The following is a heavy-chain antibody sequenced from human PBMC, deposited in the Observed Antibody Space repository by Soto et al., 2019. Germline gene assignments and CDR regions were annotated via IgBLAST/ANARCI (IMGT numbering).Heavy chain of an antibody. CDR1: GRTVSSYA. J-gene: IGHJ4*02. D-gene: IGHD3-10*01. CDR2: FIPIFVSA. CDR3: ARDVSSDTTGFRGYDL. V-gene: IGHV1-69*13. Sequence: SVKVSCNASGRTVSSYAITWVRQAPGKGLEWMGVFIPIFVSAHYAPKFQGRITITADESTSTAYMELSGLTSEDTAIYYCARDVSSDTTGFRGYDLWGQGTQVTVS.